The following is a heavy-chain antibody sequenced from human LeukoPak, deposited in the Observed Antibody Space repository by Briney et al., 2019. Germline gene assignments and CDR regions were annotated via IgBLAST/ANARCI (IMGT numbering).Heavy chain of an antibody. D-gene: IGHD2-15*01. CDR2: IIPIFGTA. J-gene: IGHJ3*02. CDR1: GGTFSSYA. Sequence: SVKVSCKASGGTFSSYAISWVRQAPGQGLEWMGRIIPIFGTANYAQKFQGRVTITTDESTSTAYMELSSLRSEDTAVYYCARTRIVVVVAATPGVLNDAFDIWGQGTMVTVSS. V-gene: IGHV1-69*05. CDR3: ARTRIVVVVAATPGVLNDAFDI.